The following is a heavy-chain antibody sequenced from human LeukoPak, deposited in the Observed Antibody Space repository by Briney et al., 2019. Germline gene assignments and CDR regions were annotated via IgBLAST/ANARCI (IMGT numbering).Heavy chain of an antibody. D-gene: IGHD2-15*01. V-gene: IGHV5-51*01. J-gene: IGHJ4*02. CDR3: ARPRLSEGIYYFDY. CDR2: IYPGDSDT. CDR1: GYSFTSYW. Sequence: GESLKISCRGSGYSFTSYWIGWVRQMLGKGLEWMGIIYPGDSDTRYSPSFQGQVTISADKSISTAYLQWSSLKASDTAMYYCARPRLSEGIYYFDYWGPGTLVTVSS.